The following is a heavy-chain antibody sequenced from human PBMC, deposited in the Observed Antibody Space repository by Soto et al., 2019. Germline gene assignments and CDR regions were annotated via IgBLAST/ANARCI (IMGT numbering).Heavy chain of an antibody. Sequence: ASVKVSCKASGYTFTSYDINWVRQATGQGLEWMGWMKPNSGNTGYAQRFQGRVTMTRNTSISTAYTELSSLRSEDTAVYYCARPSSGWSYSFDYWGQGTLVTVSS. CDR2: MKPNSGNT. V-gene: IGHV1-8*01. CDR1: GYTFTSYD. J-gene: IGHJ4*02. D-gene: IGHD6-19*01. CDR3: ARPSSGWSYSFDY.